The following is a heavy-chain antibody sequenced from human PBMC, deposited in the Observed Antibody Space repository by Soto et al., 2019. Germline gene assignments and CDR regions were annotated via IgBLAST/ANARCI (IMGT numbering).Heavy chain of an antibody. V-gene: IGHV4-59*08. CDR3: ARRYSSSFDY. J-gene: IGHJ4*02. CDR2: IYYSATT. Sequence: SETLSLTCTVSGGSISSYYWSWIRQPPGEGLEWIGYIYYSATTNYNPSLKSRVTISVDTSKNQFSLKLSSVTAADTAVYYCARRYSSSFDYWGQGTLVTVSS. D-gene: IGHD6-13*01. CDR1: GGSISSYY.